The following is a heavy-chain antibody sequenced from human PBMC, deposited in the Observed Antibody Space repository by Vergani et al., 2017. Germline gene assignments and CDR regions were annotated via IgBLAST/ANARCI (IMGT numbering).Heavy chain of an antibody. CDR1: GFPFSIYS. V-gene: IGHV3-21*01. J-gene: IGHJ6*02. Sequence: EVQLVESGGGLFKPGGSLRLSCASSGFPFSIYSMNWVRQAPGKGLEWVASISSSSSYIYYADSVKGRFTISRDNAKNSLYLQMNSLRAEDTAVYYCARGRRLGELSHYYYYGMDFWGQGTTVTVSS. CDR3: ARGRRLGELSHYYYYGMDF. CDR2: ISSSSSYI. D-gene: IGHD3-16*02.